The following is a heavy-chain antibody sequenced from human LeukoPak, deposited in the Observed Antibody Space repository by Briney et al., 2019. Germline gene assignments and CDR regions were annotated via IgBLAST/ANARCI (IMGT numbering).Heavy chain of an antibody. CDR2: VIPIFGTA. CDR3: ARARGYSYGLHDY. J-gene: IGHJ4*02. D-gene: IGHD5-18*01. Sequence: GASVKVSCKASGYTFTSYYMHWVRQAPGQGLEWMGGVIPIFGTANYAQKFQGRVTITADEPTSTAYMELSSLRSEDTAVYYCARARGYSYGLHDYWGQGTLVTVSS. V-gene: IGHV1-69*13. CDR1: GYTFTSYY.